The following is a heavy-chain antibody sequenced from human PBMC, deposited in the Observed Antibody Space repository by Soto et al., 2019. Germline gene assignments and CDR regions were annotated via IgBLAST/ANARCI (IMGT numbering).Heavy chain of an antibody. D-gene: IGHD1-1*01. V-gene: IGHV3-23*01. Sequence: GGSLRLPCTASGFTFSHYDMSWGRQAPGKGLEWVSVISDNGNVKYYVDSVKGRFTISRDNSKNTQYLQMNSLRVEHTAAYYCTRRLGSTATTYGDSWGQGTPVTVSS. CDR2: ISDNGNVK. CDR3: TRRLGSTATTYGDS. J-gene: IGHJ4*02. CDR1: GFTFSHYD.